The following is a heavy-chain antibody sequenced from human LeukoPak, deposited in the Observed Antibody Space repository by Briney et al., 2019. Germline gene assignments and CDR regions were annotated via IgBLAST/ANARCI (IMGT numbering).Heavy chain of an antibody. Sequence: GGSLRLSCAVSGFSVSANHMSWVRQAPGKGLEWVSSISSSSSYIYYADSVKGRFTISRDNAKNSLYLQMNSLRAEDTAVYYCARDQVAGYFDYWGQGTLVTVSS. D-gene: IGHD6-19*01. CDR1: GFSVSANH. J-gene: IGHJ4*02. V-gene: IGHV3-21*01. CDR3: ARDQVAGYFDY. CDR2: ISSSSSYI.